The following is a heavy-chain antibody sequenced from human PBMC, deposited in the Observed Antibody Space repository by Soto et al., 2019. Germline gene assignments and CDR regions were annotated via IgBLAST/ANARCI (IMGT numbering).Heavy chain of an antibody. D-gene: IGHD1-26*01. CDR1: SGSISSSNW. Sequence: PSETLSLTCAVSSGSISSSNWWSWVRQPPGKGLEWIGEIYHSGSTNYNPSLKSRVTISVDKSKNQFSLKLSSVTAADTAVYYCARAGVLGGSYGVLNYFDYWGRGTLVTVSS. J-gene: IGHJ4*02. CDR3: ARAGVLGGSYGVLNYFDY. CDR2: IYHSGST. V-gene: IGHV4-4*02.